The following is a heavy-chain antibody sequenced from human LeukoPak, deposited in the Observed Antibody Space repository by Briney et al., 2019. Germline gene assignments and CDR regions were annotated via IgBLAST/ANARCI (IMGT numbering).Heavy chain of an antibody. D-gene: IGHD1-26*01. CDR3: ARDSGTY. V-gene: IGHV3-7*01. CDR2: VKQDGSEK. Sequence: GGSLRLSCAASGLTFSTFWMSWVRQAPGKGLEWVANVKQDGSEKYYVDSVKGRFTISRDNAKNSLYLQMNGLRAEDTAVYYCARDSGTYWGQGTLVTVFS. J-gene: IGHJ4*02. CDR1: GLTFSTFW.